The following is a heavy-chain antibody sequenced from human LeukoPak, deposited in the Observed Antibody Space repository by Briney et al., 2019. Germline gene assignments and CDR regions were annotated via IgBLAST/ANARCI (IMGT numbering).Heavy chain of an antibody. V-gene: IGHV3-21*06. CDR1: GFTFSSYS. D-gene: IGHD6-6*01. J-gene: IGHJ4*02. Sequence: GGSLRLSCAASGFTFSSYSMNWVRQAPGKGLEWVSSISSSSSYIYYADSVKGRFTISRDNVRNSLYLQINSLRVEDTSVYYCARGGAARPDYWGQGTLVTVSS. CDR2: ISSSSSYI. CDR3: ARGGAARPDY.